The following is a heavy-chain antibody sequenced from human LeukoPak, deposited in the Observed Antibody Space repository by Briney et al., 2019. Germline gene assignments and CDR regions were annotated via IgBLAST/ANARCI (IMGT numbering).Heavy chain of an antibody. Sequence: GGSLRLSCAASGFTFSSYSMNWVRQAPGKGLEWVSYISSSSSTIYYADSVKGRFTISRDNAKNSLYLQMNSLRAEDTAVYYCARDHWAAGYWGQGTLVTVSS. D-gene: IGHD7-27*01. CDR3: ARDHWAAGY. J-gene: IGHJ4*02. V-gene: IGHV3-48*01. CDR1: GFTFSSYS. CDR2: ISSSSSTI.